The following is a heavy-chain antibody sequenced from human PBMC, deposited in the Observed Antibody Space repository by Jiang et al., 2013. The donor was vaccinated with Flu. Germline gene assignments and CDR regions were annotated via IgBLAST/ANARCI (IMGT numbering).Heavy chain of an antibody. CDR3: ARDHMIVSVSQRFGFQH. Sequence: SGAEVKKPGASVKVSCKVSDYAFTTYGFSWVRQAPGQGLEWMGIINPSGGSTSYAQKFQGRVTMTRDTSTSTVYMELSSLRSEDTAVYYCARDHMIVSVSQRFGFQHWGQGTLVTVSS. V-gene: IGHV1-46*01. D-gene: IGHD3-22*01. J-gene: IGHJ1*01. CDR2: INPSGGST. CDR1: DYAFTTYG.